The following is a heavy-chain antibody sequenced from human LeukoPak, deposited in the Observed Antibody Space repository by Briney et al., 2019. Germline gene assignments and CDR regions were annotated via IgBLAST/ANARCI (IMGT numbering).Heavy chain of an antibody. D-gene: IGHD6-19*01. V-gene: IGHV4-4*07. CDR2: FYTSGST. Sequence: SETLSLTCTVSGGSISSYYWSWIRQPAGKGLEWIGRFYTSGSTDYNPSLKSRVTISVDTSKNQFSLKLSSVTAADTAVYYCARMKYSSGPSRTYAFDPWGQGTLVTVSS. CDR3: ARMKYSSGPSRTYAFDP. J-gene: IGHJ5*02. CDR1: GGSISSYY.